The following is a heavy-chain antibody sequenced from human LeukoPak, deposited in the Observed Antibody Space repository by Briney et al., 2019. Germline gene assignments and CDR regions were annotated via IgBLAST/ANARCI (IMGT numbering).Heavy chain of an antibody. CDR2: INGNSGVT. D-gene: IGHD6-13*01. Sequence: AAVKVSCKASGYTFSDYYIHWVRQAPGQGVEGMGWINGNSGVTNHAQKFDGRVTVTRDTSITTAYVELSSLRSDDTAVYYCARARITAAGTSGYLFYYMDVWGEGTTVIVSS. CDR1: GYTFSDYY. V-gene: IGHV1-2*02. J-gene: IGHJ6*03. CDR3: ARARITAAGTSGYLFYYMDV.